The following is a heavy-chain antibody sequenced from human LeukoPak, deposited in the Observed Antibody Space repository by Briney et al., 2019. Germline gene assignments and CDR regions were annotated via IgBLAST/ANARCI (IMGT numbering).Heavy chain of an antibody. CDR2: INHSGST. D-gene: IGHD2-15*01. CDR3: ARQKGYCSGGSCYVNWFDP. V-gene: IGHV4-34*01. J-gene: IGHJ5*02. CDR1: GVSFSGYY. Sequence: SETLSLTCAVYGVSFSGYYWSWIRQPPGKGLEWIGEINHSGSTNYNPSLKSRVTISVDTSKNQFSLKLSSVTAADTAVYYCARQKGYCSGGSCYVNWFDPWGQGTLVTVSS.